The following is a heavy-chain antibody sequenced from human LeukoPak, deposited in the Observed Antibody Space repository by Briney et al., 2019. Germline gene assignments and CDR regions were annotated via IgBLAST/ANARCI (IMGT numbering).Heavy chain of an antibody. D-gene: IGHD2-2*02. CDR3: ARAGYCSSTSCYNNWNYLGYYYYMDV. CDR2: INPNSGGT. V-gene: IGHV1-2*02. J-gene: IGHJ6*03. Sequence: GASVKVSCKASGYTFTGYYMHWVRQAPGQGLEWMGWINPNSGGTNYAQKFQGRVTMTRDTSISTAYMELSRLRSDDTAVYYCARAGYCSSTSCYNNWNYLGYYYYMDVWGKGTTVTVSS. CDR1: GYTFTGYY.